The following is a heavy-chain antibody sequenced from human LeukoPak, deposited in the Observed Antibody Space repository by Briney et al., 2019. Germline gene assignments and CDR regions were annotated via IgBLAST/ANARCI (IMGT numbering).Heavy chain of an antibody. CDR1: GITVGNNY. V-gene: IGHV3-53*01. D-gene: IGHD1-14*01. CDR2: IYSGGGT. CDR3: TRDRPETPLGY. Sequence: GGSLRLSCAASGITVGNNYFSWVRQAPGKGLEWVALIYSGGGTVYADSVKGRFTISRDSSKNTLFLQMNSLKPEDTAMYHCTRDRPETPLGYWGQGTLVTVSS. J-gene: IGHJ4*02.